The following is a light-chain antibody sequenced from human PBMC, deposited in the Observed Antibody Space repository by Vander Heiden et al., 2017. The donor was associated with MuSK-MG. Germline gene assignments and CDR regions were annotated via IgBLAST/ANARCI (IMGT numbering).Light chain of an antibody. CDR2: AAS. J-gene: IGKJ1*01. CDR1: QSISSD. Sequence: DIQMTQSPSSLSASVGDRVTITCRASQSISSDLTWYQQKPGKAPKLLIYAASSLQSGVPSRFSGSGSGTDFTLTISSLQPEDFATYYCQQSDSTWTSGQGTKVEIK. CDR3: QQSDSTWT. V-gene: IGKV1-39*01.